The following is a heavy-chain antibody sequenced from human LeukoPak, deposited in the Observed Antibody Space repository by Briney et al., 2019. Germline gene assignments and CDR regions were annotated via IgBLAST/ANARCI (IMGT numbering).Heavy chain of an antibody. D-gene: IGHD6-19*01. CDR2: ISAYNGNT. Sequence: ASVKVSCKASGYTFTSYGISWVRQAPGQGLEWMGWISAYNGNTNYAQKLQGRVTMTTDTSTSTAYMELRSLRSDDTAVYYCARPIAVAGTLYFDYWGQGTLVTVPS. V-gene: IGHV1-18*04. J-gene: IGHJ4*02. CDR3: ARPIAVAGTLYFDY. CDR1: GYTFTSYG.